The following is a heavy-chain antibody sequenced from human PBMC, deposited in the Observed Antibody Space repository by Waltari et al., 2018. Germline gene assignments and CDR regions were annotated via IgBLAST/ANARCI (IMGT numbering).Heavy chain of an antibody. D-gene: IGHD3-10*01. CDR3: ARDASRSGVDY. CDR1: GGSISSYY. Sequence: QVQLQESGPGLVKPSETLSLTCTVSGGSISSYYWSWIRQPPGKGLGWIGYIYYSGSTTDNPSLRSRVPRAVDTSKNQFALKLSSVTAADTAVYYCARDASRSGVDYWGQGTLVTVSS. CDR2: IYYSGST. V-gene: IGHV4-59*01. J-gene: IGHJ4*02.